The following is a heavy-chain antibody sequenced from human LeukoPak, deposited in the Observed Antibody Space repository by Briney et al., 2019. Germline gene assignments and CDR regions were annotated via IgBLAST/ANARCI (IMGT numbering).Heavy chain of an antibody. CDR2: ISGGGDSA. CDR1: GFTFSIFS. CDR3: AKDRTVVPAAIGFDY. D-gene: IGHD2-2*02. Sequence: GGSLRLSCAASGFTFSIFSMSWVRQAPGKGLEWVSSISGGGDSAYYAGPVKGRFTISRDNSENTLFLLMNSLRAEDTAVYYCAKDRTVVPAAIGFDYWGQGTLVTVSS. V-gene: IGHV3-23*01. J-gene: IGHJ4*02.